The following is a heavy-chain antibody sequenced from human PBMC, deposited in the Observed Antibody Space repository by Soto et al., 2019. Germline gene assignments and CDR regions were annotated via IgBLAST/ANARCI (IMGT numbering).Heavy chain of an antibody. CDR3: VSDRGYGHASVPYS. CDR2: ISYDGSLQ. Sequence: QAQLVESGGGVVQPGRSLRLSCAASGFAFSSYGMHGVRQAPSTGLGWVAVISYDGSLQHYADSVKGRFTISRDNSKNMVLLQMSSLTAEDTAVYYCVSDRGYGHASVPYSWGQGTMVSVSS. D-gene: IGHD5-18*01. CDR1: GFAFSSYG. V-gene: IGHV3-30*03. J-gene: IGHJ4*02.